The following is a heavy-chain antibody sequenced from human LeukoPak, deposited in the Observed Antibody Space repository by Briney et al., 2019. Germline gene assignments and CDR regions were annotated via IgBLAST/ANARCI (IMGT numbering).Heavy chain of an antibody. D-gene: IGHD6-13*01. J-gene: IGHJ5*02. Sequence: GGSLRLSCAASGFTFSSYAMHWVRQAPGKGLEWVAVISYDGSNKYYADSVKGRFTISRDNSKNTLYLQMNSLRAEGTAVYYCASETGSSSWYMWFDPWGQGTLVTVSS. V-gene: IGHV3-30-3*01. CDR2: ISYDGSNK. CDR3: ASETGSSSWYMWFDP. CDR1: GFTFSSYA.